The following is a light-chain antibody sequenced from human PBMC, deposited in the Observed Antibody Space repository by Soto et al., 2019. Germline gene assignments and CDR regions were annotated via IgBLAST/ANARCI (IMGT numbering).Light chain of an antibody. J-gene: IGKJ4*01. V-gene: IGKV3-20*01. CDR1: QSVSNNY. CDR2: GAS. Sequence: EIVLTQSPGTLSLSPGERATLSCRASQSVSNNYLAWYQQKPGQAPRLLIYGASNRATGIPDRFGGSGSGTDFTLTISRLEPEDFAVYYCQQYGTSLPFGGGTKVDIK. CDR3: QQYGTSLP.